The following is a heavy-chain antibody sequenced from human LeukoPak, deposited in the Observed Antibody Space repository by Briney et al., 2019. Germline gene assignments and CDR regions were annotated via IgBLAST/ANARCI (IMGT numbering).Heavy chain of an antibody. CDR3: AVGRGVH. CDR2: ISASGGST. D-gene: IGHD1-26*01. J-gene: IGHJ4*02. CDR1: GFTFTNYD. V-gene: IGHV3-23*01. Sequence: PGGTLRLSCAASGFTFTNYDMTWLRQAPGKGLEWVSIISASGGSTNYADSVRGRFTISRDNSKNTLSLQMNSLRAEDTAVYYCAVGRGVHWGQGTLVTVSS.